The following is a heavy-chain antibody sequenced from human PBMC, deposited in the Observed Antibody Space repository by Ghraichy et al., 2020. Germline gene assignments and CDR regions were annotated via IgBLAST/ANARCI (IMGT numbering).Heavy chain of an antibody. CDR3: AVSNYNYYYGMDV. CDR1: GFTFSSYA. J-gene: IGHJ6*02. D-gene: IGHD4-11*01. V-gene: IGHV3-23*01. Sequence: GGSLRLSCAASGFTFSSYAMSWVCQAPGKGLEWVSAISSSGGSTYYADSVKGRFTISRDNSKNTLYLQMNSLRAEDTAVYYCAVSNYNYYYGMDVWGQGTTVTVSS. CDR2: ISSSGGST.